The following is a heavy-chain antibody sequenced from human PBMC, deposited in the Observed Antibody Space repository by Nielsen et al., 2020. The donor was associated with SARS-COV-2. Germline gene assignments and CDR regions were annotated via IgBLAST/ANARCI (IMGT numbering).Heavy chain of an antibody. CDR3: ARDGGIAVAYWYFDL. J-gene: IGHJ2*01. D-gene: IGHD6-19*01. Sequence: GESLKISCKASGYTFTGYYMHWVRQVPGQGLEWMGRINPNSGGTNYAQKFQGRVTMTRDTSISTAYMELSRLRSDDTAVYYCARDGGIAVAYWYFDLWGRGTLVTVSS. V-gene: IGHV1-2*06. CDR2: INPNSGGT. CDR1: GYTFTGYY.